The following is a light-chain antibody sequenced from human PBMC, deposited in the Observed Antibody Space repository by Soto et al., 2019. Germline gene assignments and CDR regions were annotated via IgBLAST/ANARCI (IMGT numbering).Light chain of an antibody. CDR3: QQYTSVPLT. CDR1: QSVTSSY. CDR2: GAS. Sequence: EIVLTQSPGTLSLSPGERATLSCRASQSVTSSYLDWYQQKPGQAPRLLIYGASSRATGIPDRFSGSGSGTDFTLTISRLEPEDFAVYYCQQYTSVPLTFGGGTKVDIK. J-gene: IGKJ4*01. V-gene: IGKV3-20*01.